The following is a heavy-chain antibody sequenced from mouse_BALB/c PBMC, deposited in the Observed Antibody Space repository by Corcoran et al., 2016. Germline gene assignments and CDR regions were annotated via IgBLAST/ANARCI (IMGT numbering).Heavy chain of an antibody. J-gene: IGHJ2*01. V-gene: IGHV9-1*02. CDR3: ARWDRYDLDY. Sequence: QIQLVQSGPELKKPGETVKISCKASGYTFTNYGMNWVKQAPGKGLKWMGWINTYTGEPTYADDFKGRFAFSLETSASTAYLQINNLKNEDMATYFCARWDRYDLDYWGQGTTLTVSS. CDR2: INTYTGEP. CDR1: GYTFTNYG. D-gene: IGHD2-14*01.